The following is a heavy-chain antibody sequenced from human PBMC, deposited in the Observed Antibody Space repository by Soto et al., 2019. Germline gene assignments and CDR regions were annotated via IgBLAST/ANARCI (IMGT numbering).Heavy chain of an antibody. Sequence: EVQLVESGGGLVQPGGSLRLSCAGSGFTFSNYWMHWVRQAPGKGLEWVSRIDHDGPTDYADSVRGRFTISRDNAENTLYLQMNSLRPEDTAVYYYVRDSHGDYWGQGTLVTVSS. V-gene: IGHV3-74*01. CDR2: IDHDGPT. J-gene: IGHJ4*02. CDR1: GFTFSNYW. CDR3: VRDSHGDY.